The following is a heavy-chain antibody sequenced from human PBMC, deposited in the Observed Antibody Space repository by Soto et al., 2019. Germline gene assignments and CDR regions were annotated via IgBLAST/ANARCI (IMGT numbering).Heavy chain of an antibody. J-gene: IGHJ3*02. CDR1: GDSISRIDYY. V-gene: IGHV4-31*03. D-gene: IGHD3-22*01. CDR3: AREGGSYDSGGYLIRGAFDI. Sequence: QVQLQESGPGLVKPSQTLSLTCSVSGDSISRIDYYWTWIRQHPAKGLEWIGNIYFRGNTYYSPSLESRLTISVDTSKNQFSLKLTSVTAADTAVYYCAREGGSYDSGGYLIRGAFDIWGQGTMVTVSS. CDR2: IYFRGNT.